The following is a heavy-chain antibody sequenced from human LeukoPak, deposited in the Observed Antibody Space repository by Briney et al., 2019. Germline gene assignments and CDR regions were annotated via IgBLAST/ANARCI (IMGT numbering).Heavy chain of an antibody. V-gene: IGHV4-59*01. CDR2: IYYSGST. CDR3: ARAVAPRLGFDY. D-gene: IGHD3-16*01. J-gene: IGHJ4*02. Sequence: SETLSFTGTVSGCSISSYYWSWIPQPPGKGLEWIGNIYYSGSTNYNPSLKSRVTISVDTSKNQFSLKLSSVTAADTAVYYCARAVAPRLGFDYWGKGTLVTVSS. CDR1: GCSISSYY.